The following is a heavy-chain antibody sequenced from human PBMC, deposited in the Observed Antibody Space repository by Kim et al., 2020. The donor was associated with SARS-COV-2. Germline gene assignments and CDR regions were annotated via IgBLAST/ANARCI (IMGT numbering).Heavy chain of an antibody. J-gene: IGHJ4*02. Sequence: GGSLRLSCAASGFTFSGSAMHWVRQASGKGLEWVGRIRSKANSYATAYAASVKGRFTISRDDSKNTAYLQMNSLKTEDTAVYYCTAVAGEFDYWGQGTLVTVSS. CDR2: IRSKANSYAT. D-gene: IGHD6-19*01. CDR1: GFTFSGSA. CDR3: TAVAGEFDY. V-gene: IGHV3-73*01.